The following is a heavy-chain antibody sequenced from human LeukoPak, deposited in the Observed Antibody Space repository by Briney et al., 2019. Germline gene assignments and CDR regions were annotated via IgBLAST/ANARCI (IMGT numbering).Heavy chain of an antibody. CDR1: GYTFTDSY. CDR2: INPNAGDT. CDR3: TREGRVGVPFDY. J-gene: IGHJ4*02. Sequence: GASVTVSCKTSGYTFTDSYMHWVRQAPGQGLEWIGWINPNAGDTTYAQGFHGRVTMTRDTSISTVYMELNSLKLDDTAVYYCTREGRVGVPFDYWGQGTLVTVSS. D-gene: IGHD2-15*01. V-gene: IGHV1-2*02.